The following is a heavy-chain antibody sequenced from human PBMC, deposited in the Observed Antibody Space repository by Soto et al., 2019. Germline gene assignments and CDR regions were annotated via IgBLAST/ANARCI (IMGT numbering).Heavy chain of an antibody. J-gene: IGHJ4*02. CDR3: AKDMMITFGGVIVVRPDY. V-gene: IGHV3-23*01. D-gene: IGHD3-16*02. Sequence: RGSLRLSCAASGFTFSGYPMMWVRQAHGKGLDWVSGISGSGSDTYYADSVKGRFTISRDNSKNTLDLQMNSLRDEDTAVYYCAKDMMITFGGVIVVRPDYWAQGALVTVSS. CDR1: GFTFSGYP. CDR2: ISGSGSDT.